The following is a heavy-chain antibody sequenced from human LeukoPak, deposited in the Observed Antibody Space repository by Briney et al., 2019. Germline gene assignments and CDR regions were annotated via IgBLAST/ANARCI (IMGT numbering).Heavy chain of an antibody. CDR3: ARGSVDTAMVDY. D-gene: IGHD5-18*01. V-gene: IGHV4-4*07. CDR1: GGSISSYY. J-gene: IGHJ4*02. CDR2: IYTSGST. Sequence: SETLSLTCTVSGGSISSYYWSWIRQPAGKRLEWIGRIYTSGSTNHNPSLKSRVTMSVDTSKNQFSLKRSSVTAADTAVYFCARGSVDTAMVDYLGEGTLVTDSP.